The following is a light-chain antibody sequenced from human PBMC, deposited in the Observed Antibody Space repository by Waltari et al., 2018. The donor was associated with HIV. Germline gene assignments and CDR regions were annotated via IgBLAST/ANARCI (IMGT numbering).Light chain of an antibody. CDR2: DVT. CDR3: SSYTTSNTVV. CDR1: SSDISTYDF. Sequence: QSALTQPASVSGSPGQSITISCSGTSSDISTYDFVSWYQKHPAKAPKLLIYDVTARPSGFSRRFSGSESGNTASLTISSIQADDEADYYCSSYTTSNTVVFGPGTKLSVL. V-gene: IGLV2-14*03. J-gene: IGLJ2*01.